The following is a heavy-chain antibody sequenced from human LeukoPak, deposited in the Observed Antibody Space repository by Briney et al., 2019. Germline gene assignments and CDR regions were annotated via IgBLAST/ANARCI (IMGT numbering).Heavy chain of an antibody. Sequence: ASVKVSCKASGGTFSSYAISWVRQAPGQGLEWMGGIIPIFGTANYAQKFQGRVTITTDESTSTAYMELSSLRYEDTAVYYCARVPATTVTFYYYYYYMDVWGKGTTVTVSS. D-gene: IGHD4-17*01. V-gene: IGHV1-69*05. CDR2: IIPIFGTA. CDR1: GGTFSSYA. J-gene: IGHJ6*03. CDR3: ARVPATTVTFYYYYYYMDV.